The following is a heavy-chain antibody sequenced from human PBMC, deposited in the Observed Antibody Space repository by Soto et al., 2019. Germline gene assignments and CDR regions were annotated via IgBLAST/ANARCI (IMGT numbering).Heavy chain of an antibody. V-gene: IGHV1-18*01. D-gene: IGHD5-18*01. CDR2: ISAYNGNT. Sequence: ASVKVSCKASGYTFTSYGISWVRRAPGQGLEWMGWISAYNGNTNYAQKLQGRVTMTTDTSTSTAYMELRGLRSDDTAVYYCARDGQLWSDDAFDIWGQGTVVTVSS. J-gene: IGHJ3*02. CDR1: GYTFTSYG. CDR3: ARDGQLWSDDAFDI.